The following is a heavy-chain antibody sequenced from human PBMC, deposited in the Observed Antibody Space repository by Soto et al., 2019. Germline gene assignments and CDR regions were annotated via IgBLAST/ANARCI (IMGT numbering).Heavy chain of an antibody. J-gene: IGHJ5*02. Sequence: QLQLQESGPGLVKPSETLSLTCTVSGGSISSSSYYWGWIRQPPGKGLEWIGSIYYSGSTYYNPSLKSRVTISVDTSKNQFSLKLSSVTAADTAVYYCARSRGPAATNWFDPWGQGTLVTVSS. CDR1: GGSISSSSYY. D-gene: IGHD6-13*01. V-gene: IGHV4-39*01. CDR2: IYYSGST. CDR3: ARSRGPAATNWFDP.